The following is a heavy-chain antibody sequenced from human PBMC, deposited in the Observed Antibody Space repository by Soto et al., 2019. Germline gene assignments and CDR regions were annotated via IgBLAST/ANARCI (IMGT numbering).Heavy chain of an antibody. CDR1: GYTFTSHD. Sequence: QVQLVQSGAEVKKPGASVRVSCQTSGYTFTSHDIDWVRQAPGQGLEWMGWMNPNSGDTGYAQKFQGRVRMTRDTSTSTAYLDLSSLRSEDTAIYFCARMTGDYGGNWFDPWGQGTLVTVSS. J-gene: IGHJ5*02. CDR2: MNPNSGDT. V-gene: IGHV1-8*01. CDR3: ARMTGDYGGNWFDP. D-gene: IGHD4-17*01.